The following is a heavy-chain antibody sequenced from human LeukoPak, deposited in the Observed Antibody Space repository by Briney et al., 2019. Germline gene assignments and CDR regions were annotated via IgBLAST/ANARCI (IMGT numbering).Heavy chain of an antibody. J-gene: IGHJ4*02. CDR3: AKAPYGSGSLYFDY. D-gene: IGHD3-10*01. CDR1: GFTFSSYA. Sequence: QSGGSLRLSCAASGFTFSSYAMSWVRQAPGKGLEWVSAISGSGGSTYYADSVKGRFTISRDNSKNTLYLQMNSLRAEDTAVYYCAKAPYGSGSLYFDYWGQGTLVTVSS. V-gene: IGHV3-23*01. CDR2: ISGSGGST.